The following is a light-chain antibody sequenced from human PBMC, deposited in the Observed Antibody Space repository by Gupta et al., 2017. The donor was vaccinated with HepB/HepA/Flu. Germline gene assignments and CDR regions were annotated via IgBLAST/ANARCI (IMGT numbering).Light chain of an antibody. CDR1: QSVSSY. CDR2: DAS. Sequence: EIVLRQSPATLSLSPGERATLSCRASQSVSSYLAWYQQKPGQAPRLLIYDASNRATGIPARFSGSGSGTDFTLTISSLEPEDFATYYCQQCSTLPTFGHGTKVDIK. V-gene: IGKV3-11*01. CDR3: QQCSTLPT. J-gene: IGKJ2*01.